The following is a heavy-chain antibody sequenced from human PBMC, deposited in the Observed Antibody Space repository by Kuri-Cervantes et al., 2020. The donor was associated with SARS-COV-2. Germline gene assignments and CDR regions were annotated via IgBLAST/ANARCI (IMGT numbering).Heavy chain of an antibody. D-gene: IGHD4-17*01. V-gene: IGHV4-34*01. CDR1: GGSFSGYY. Sequence: GSLRLSCAVYGGSFSGYYWSWIRQPPGKGLEWIGEINHSGSTNYNPSLKSRVTMSVDTSKNQFSLRLSSVTAADTAVYYCARGRRGSLGGERTVTTVANHYYKDVFGKAITTVSS. CDR2: INHSGST. J-gene: IGHJ6*03. CDR3: ARGRRGSLGGERTVTTVANHYYKDV.